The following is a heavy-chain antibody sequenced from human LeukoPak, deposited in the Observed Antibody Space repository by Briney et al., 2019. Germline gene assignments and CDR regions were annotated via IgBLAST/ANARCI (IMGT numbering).Heavy chain of an antibody. V-gene: IGHV3-20*04. CDR2: MNWNGGST. Sequence: GGSLRLSCAASGFTFYAYGMTWVRQAPGKGLEWGSGMNWNGGSTGYADSVKGRFTISRDNAKNSLYLQMNSLRAEDTALYYCARAPTGLYYYYYMDVWGKGPTVPVSS. CDR1: GFTFYAYG. J-gene: IGHJ6*03. D-gene: IGHD3-16*01. CDR3: ARAPTGLYYYYYMDV.